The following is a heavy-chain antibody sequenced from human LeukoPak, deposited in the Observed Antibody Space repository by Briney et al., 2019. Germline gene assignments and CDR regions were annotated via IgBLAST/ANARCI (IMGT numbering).Heavy chain of an antibody. V-gene: IGHV3-7*01. CDR1: GFSFSSYE. D-gene: IGHD6-19*01. J-gene: IGHJ4*02. CDR3: ARDGYSSGWLVFVPGY. Sequence: PGGSLRLSCAVSGFSFSSYEMNWVRQAPGKGLEWVANIKQDGSEKYYVDSVKGRFTISRDNAKNSLYLQMNSLRAEDTAVYYCARDGYSSGWLVFVPGYWGQGTLVTVSS. CDR2: IKQDGSEK.